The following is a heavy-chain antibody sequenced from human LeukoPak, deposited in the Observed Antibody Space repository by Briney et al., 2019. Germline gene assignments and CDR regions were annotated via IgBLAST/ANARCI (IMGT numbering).Heavy chain of an antibody. CDR1: GGSISSGGYY. V-gene: IGHV4-31*03. CDR3: AREKQGGFGTAFDP. CDR2: IYYSGST. J-gene: IGHJ5*02. Sequence: SETLTLTCTVSGGSISSGGYYWSWIRQHPGKGLEWIGYIYYSGSTYYNPSLKSRVTISVDTSKNQFSLKLSSVTAADTAVYYCAREKQGGFGTAFDPWGQGTLVTVSS. D-gene: IGHD1-14*01.